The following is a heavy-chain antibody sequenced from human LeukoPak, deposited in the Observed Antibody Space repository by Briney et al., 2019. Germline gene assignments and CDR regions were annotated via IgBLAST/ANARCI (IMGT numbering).Heavy chain of an antibody. CDR2: IYYSGST. V-gene: IGHV4-59*01. J-gene: IGHJ6*02. CDR1: GGSISSYY. CDR3: ARASPQYSSSWYSYYYYGMDV. D-gene: IGHD6-13*01. Sequence: PSETLSLTCTASGGSISSYYWSWIRQPPGKGLEWIGYIYYSGSTNYNPSLKSRVTISVDTSKNQFSLKLSSVTAADTAVYYCARASPQYSSSWYSYYYYGMDVWGQGTTVTVSS.